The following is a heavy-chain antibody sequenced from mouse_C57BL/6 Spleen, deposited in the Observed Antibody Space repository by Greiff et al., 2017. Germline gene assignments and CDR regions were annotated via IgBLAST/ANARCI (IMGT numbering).Heavy chain of an antibody. Sequence: VQLQQSGPELVKPGASVKISCKASGYSFTGYYMNWVKQSPEKSLEWIGEINPSTGGTTYNQKFKAKATLTVDKSSSTAYMQLKNLTSEDSAVYYCACTTVPWYFDVWGTGTTVTVSS. J-gene: IGHJ1*03. CDR2: INPSTGGT. V-gene: IGHV1-42*01. CDR1: GYSFTGYY. CDR3: ACTTVPWYFDV. D-gene: IGHD1-1*01.